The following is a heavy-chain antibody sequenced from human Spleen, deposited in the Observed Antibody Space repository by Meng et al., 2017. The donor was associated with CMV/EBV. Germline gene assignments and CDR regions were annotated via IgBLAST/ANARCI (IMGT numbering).Heavy chain of an antibody. V-gene: IGHV1-69*06. CDR2: IIPIFGTA. D-gene: IGHD4-11*01. J-gene: IGHJ5*02. CDR3: ARAGYSNYVGP. CDR1: GYTLTELS. Sequence: SVKVSCKVSGYTLTELSMHWVRQAPGQGLEWMGGIIPIFGTANYAQKFQGRVTITADKSTSTAYMELSSLRSEDTAVYYCARAGYSNYVGPWGQGTLVTVSS.